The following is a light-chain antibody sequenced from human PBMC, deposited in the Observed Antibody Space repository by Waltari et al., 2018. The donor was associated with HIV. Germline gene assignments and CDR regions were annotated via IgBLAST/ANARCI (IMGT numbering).Light chain of an antibody. J-gene: IGLJ2*01. CDR2: KDS. Sequence: SYELTQPPSVSVSPGQTARITCSGDALPKQYAYWYQQRLGQAPVLVMSKDSERPSEIPERFSGSSSGTTGTLTISGVQAEDEADYYCQSADSSGTWVFGGGTKLTVL. V-gene: IGLV3-25*03. CDR3: QSADSSGTWV. CDR1: ALPKQY.